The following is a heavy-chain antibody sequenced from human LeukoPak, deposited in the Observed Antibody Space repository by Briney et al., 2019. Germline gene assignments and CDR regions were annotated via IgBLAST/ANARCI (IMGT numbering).Heavy chain of an antibody. CDR2: IKSKTDGGTT. D-gene: IGHD2-15*01. J-gene: IGHJ5*02. CDR1: GFTFSNAW. Sequence: GGSLRLSCAASGFTFSNAWMSWVRQAPGKGLEWVGRIKSKTDGGTTDYAAPVKGRFTISRDDSKNTLYLQMNSLKTEDTAVYYCARGYCSGGSCYSAWFDPWGRGTLVTVSS. V-gene: IGHV3-15*01. CDR3: ARGYCSGGSCYSAWFDP.